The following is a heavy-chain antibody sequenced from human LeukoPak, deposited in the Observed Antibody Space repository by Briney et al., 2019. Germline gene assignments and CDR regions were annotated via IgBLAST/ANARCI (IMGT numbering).Heavy chain of an antibody. J-gene: IGHJ6*03. D-gene: IGHD2-15*01. CDR1: GDSVSSNSAA. CDR2: TYYRSKWYN. V-gene: IGHV6-1*01. Sequence: SQTLSLTCAISGDSVSSNSAAWNWIRQSPSRGLEWLGRTYYRSKWYNDYAVSVKSRITINPDTSNNQFSLQLNSVTPEDTAVYYCARDVVVVVAATHGYYYYYMDVWGKGTTVTISS. CDR3: ARDVVVVVAATHGYYYYYMDV.